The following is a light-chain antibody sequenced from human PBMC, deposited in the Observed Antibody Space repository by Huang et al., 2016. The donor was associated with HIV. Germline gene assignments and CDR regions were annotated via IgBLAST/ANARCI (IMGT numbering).Light chain of an antibody. J-gene: IGKJ4*01. Sequence: ETVLTHSPGTLSLSPGERATLSCRASQSVRGSYLAWYHQKPGQAPRLLIYGASSRATGMPDRFSGSGSGTDFTLTISRLEPEDFAVYYCQQYGSSFGGGAKVEIK. CDR3: QQYGSS. CDR2: GAS. V-gene: IGKV3-20*01. CDR1: QSVRGSY.